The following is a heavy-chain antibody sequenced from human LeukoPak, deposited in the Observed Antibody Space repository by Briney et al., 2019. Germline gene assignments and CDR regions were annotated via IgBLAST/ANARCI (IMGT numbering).Heavy chain of an antibody. CDR1: GGSISSYY. CDR2: IYYSGST. J-gene: IGHJ4*02. Sequence: SSQTLSLTCTVSGGSISSYYWSWIRQPPGKGLEWIGYIYYSGSTNYNPSLKSRVTISVDTSKNQFSLKLSSVTAADTAVYYCARGGKYCGGDCYWDWGQGTLVTVSS. V-gene: IGHV4-59*01. CDR3: ARGGKYCGGDCYWD. D-gene: IGHD2-21*02.